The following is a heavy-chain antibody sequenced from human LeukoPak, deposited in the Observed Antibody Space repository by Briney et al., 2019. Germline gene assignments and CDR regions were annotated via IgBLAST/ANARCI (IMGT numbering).Heavy chain of an antibody. D-gene: IGHD3-10*01. CDR3: ARGWFGEFNFDY. CDR1: GGSISSGGYY. Sequence: PSQTLSLTCTVSGGSISSGGYYWSWIRQHPGKGLEWIGYIYYSGSTYYNPSLKSRVTISVDTSKNQFSLKLSSVTAADTAVYYCARGWFGEFNFDYWGQGTLVTVSP. V-gene: IGHV4-31*03. J-gene: IGHJ4*02. CDR2: IYYSGST.